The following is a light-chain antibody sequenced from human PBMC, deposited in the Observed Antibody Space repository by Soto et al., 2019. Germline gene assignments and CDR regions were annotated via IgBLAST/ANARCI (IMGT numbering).Light chain of an antibody. V-gene: IGLV1-51*02. J-gene: IGLJ2*01. Sequence: QSVLTQPPSVSAALGQKVTISCSGSNSNLGSNHVSWYQHLPGTTPKIVIYENDKRPSGIPDRFSGSKSGTSATLDITGLQTGDEADYYCGTWDNSLSGGVFGGGTKLTVL. CDR2: END. CDR3: GTWDNSLSGGV. CDR1: NSNLGSNH.